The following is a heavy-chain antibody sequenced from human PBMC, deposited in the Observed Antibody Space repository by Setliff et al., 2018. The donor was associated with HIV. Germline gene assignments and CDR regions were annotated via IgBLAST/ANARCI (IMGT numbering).Heavy chain of an antibody. J-gene: IGHJ4*02. CDR2: IRSKNYGETT. Sequence: QSGGSLRLSCTTSGFTFSEYAINWVRQAPGKGLEWVGFIRSKNYGETTESAASVKDRFTFSRDDSKSIAYLQVSSLKTEDTAIYYCTTNFYNFWSGYYDYFDFWGQGALVTVSS. V-gene: IGHV3-49*04. CDR1: GFTFSEYA. D-gene: IGHD3-3*01. CDR3: TTNFYNFWSGYYDYFDF.